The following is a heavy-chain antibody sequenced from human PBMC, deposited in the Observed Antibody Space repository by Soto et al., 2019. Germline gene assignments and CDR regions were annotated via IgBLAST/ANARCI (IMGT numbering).Heavy chain of an antibody. V-gene: IGHV3-74*01. CDR2: INSDGSST. D-gene: IGHD6-19*01. CDR3: ATMGIAVAGTDY. CDR1: GFTFSSYW. J-gene: IGHJ4*02. Sequence: GGSLRLSCAASGFTFSSYWMHWVRQAPGKGLVWVSRINSDGSSTSYAESVKGRFTISRDNAKNTLYLQMISLRDEDTAVYYCATMGIAVAGTDYWGQGTLVTVSS.